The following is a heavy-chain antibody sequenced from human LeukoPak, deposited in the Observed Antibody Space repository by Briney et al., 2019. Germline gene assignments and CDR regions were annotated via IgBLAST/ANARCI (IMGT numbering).Heavy chain of an antibody. CDR3: AKVRYYYDSSGYSYFDY. CDR2: IIPIFGIA. Sequence: SVKVSCKASGGTFSSYAISWVRQAPGQGLEWMGRIIPIFGIANYAQKFQGRVTITADKSTSTAYMELSSLRSEDTAVYYCAKVRYYYDSSGYSYFDYWGQGTLVTVSS. D-gene: IGHD3-22*01. CDR1: GGTFSSYA. J-gene: IGHJ4*02. V-gene: IGHV1-69*04.